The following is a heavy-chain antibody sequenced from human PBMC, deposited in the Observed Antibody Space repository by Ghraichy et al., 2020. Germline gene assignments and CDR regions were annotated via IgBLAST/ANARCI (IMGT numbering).Heavy chain of an antibody. CDR1: GFTFSSHA. Sequence: GESLNISCAASGFTFSSHAMTWVRQAPGTDLEWFSAIGSSGAQTFYADSVRGRFTISRDNSKNTLYLHMNNLKAEDTAVYYCTSRGITVRSEWGSLDYWGQGTLVTVSS. J-gene: IGHJ4*02. CDR2: IGSSGAQT. D-gene: IGHD3-22*01. CDR3: TSRGITVRSEWGSLDY. V-gene: IGHV3-23*01.